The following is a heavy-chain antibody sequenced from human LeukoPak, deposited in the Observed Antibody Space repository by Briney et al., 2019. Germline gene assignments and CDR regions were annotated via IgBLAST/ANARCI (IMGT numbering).Heavy chain of an antibody. V-gene: IGHV1-24*01. CDR1: GYTLTELS. D-gene: IGHD5-18*01. CDR2: FDPEDGET. CDR3: ATGLFFQVDTAMATVPYFDY. Sequence: ASVKVSCKVSGYTLTELSMHWVRQAPGKGLEWMGGFDPEDGETIYAQKFQGRVTMTEDTSTDTAYMELNSLRSEDTAVYYCATGLFFQVDTAMATVPYFDYWGQGTLVTVSS. J-gene: IGHJ4*02.